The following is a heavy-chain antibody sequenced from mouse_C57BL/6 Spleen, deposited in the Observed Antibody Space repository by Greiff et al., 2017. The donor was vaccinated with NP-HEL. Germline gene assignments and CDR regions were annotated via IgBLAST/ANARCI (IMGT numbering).Heavy chain of an antibody. CDR3: ARSGYYDFDY. D-gene: IGHD2-3*01. Sequence: DVMLVESGGGLVKPGGSLKLSCAASGFTFSSYTMSWVRQTPEKRLEWVATISGGGGNTYYPDSVKGRFTISRDNAKNTLYLQMSSLRSEDTALYYCARSGYYDFDYWGQGTTLTVSS. J-gene: IGHJ2*01. V-gene: IGHV5-9*01. CDR2: ISGGGGNT. CDR1: GFTFSSYT.